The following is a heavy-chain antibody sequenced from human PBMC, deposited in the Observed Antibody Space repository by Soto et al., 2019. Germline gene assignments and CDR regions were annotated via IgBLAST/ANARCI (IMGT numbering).Heavy chain of an antibody. J-gene: IGHJ3*02. CDR1: GGSISSSNW. CDR3: ERLRRREGAFDI. V-gene: IGHV4-4*02. Sequence: SETLSLTCAVSGGSISSSNWWGWFRQPPGKGLEWIGEIYHSGSTNYNPSLKSRVTISVDKSKNQFSLKLSSVTAADTAVYYCERLRRREGAFDIWGPGTMVNVSS. CDR2: IYHSGST. D-gene: IGHD1-26*01.